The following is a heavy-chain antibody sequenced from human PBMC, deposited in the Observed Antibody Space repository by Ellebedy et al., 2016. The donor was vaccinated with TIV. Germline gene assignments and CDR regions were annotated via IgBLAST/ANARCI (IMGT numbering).Heavy chain of an antibody. V-gene: IGHV4-39*07. J-gene: IGHJ4*02. CDR3: ARGQDYGGKRGKIDY. CDR2: INHSGST. D-gene: IGHD4-23*01. Sequence: SETLSLTXTVSGDSISGSSYYWGWVRQPPGKGLEWIGEINHSGSTNYNPSLKSRVTISVDTSKNQFSLKLSSVTAADTAVYYCARGQDYGGKRGKIDYWGQGTLVTVSS. CDR1: GDSISGSSYY.